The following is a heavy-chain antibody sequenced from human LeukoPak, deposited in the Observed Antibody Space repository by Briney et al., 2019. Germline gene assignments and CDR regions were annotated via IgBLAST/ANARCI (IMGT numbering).Heavy chain of an antibody. CDR3: AKVSSGWKAAGDY. D-gene: IGHD6-13*01. J-gene: IGHJ4*02. CDR1: GFTFNNYA. Sequence: PGGPLRLSCTASGFTFNNYAMTWVRQAPGKGLEWVAFIRYDGSNKYYADSVKGRFTISRDNSKNTLYLQMNSLRAEDTAVYYCAKVSSGWKAAGDYWGQGTLVTVSS. CDR2: IRYDGSNK. V-gene: IGHV3-30*02.